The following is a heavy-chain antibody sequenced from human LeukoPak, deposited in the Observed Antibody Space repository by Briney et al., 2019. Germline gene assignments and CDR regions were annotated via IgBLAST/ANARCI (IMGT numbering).Heavy chain of an antibody. CDR3: ASFHKGFDY. J-gene: IGHJ4*02. CDR2: IYYSGST. CDR1: AYSISSGYY. V-gene: IGHV4-61*01. D-gene: IGHD2/OR15-2a*01. Sequence: PSETLSLTCSVSAYSISSGYYWGWIRQPPGKGLEWIGYIYYSGSTNYNPSLKSRVTISVDTSKNQFSLKLSSVAAADTAVYYCASFHKGFDYWGQGTLVTVSS.